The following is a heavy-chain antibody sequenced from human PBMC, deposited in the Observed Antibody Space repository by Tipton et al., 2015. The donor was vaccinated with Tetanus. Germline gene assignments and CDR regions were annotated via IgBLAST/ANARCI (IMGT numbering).Heavy chain of an antibody. Sequence: TLSLTCTVSGGSISSYYWSWVRQPPGKGLEWIGYIDYSGSTNYNPSLKSRVTISIDTSKKQFSLNLSSVTAADTAVYFCARCPYGGVSGTLYYWSQGILVTVSS. J-gene: IGHJ4*02. V-gene: IGHV4-59*07. CDR1: GGSISSYY. CDR2: IDYSGST. D-gene: IGHD4-23*01. CDR3: ARCPYGGVSGTLYY.